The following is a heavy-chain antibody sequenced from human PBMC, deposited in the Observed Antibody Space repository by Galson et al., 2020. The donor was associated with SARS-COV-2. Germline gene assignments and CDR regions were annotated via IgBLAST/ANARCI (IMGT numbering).Heavy chain of an antibody. CDR3: AREGLNYYDSSGYYSADAFDI. V-gene: IGHV3-30*01. CDR1: GFTFSSYA. CDR2: IPYDGSNK. Sequence: GGSLRLSCAASGFTFSSYAMHWVRQAPGKGLEWVAVIPYDGSNKYYADSVKGRFTISIDNSKNTLYLQMNSLRAEDTAVYYCAREGLNYYDSSGYYSADAFDIWGQGTMVTVSS. J-gene: IGHJ3*02. D-gene: IGHD3-22*01.